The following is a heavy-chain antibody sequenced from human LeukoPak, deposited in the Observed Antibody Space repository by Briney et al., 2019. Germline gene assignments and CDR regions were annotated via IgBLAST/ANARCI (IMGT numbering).Heavy chain of an antibody. CDR3: ARSQPSPYYYGSGSYYGY. D-gene: IGHD3-10*01. V-gene: IGHV4-59*12. J-gene: IGHJ4*02. CDR2: IYYSGST. CDR1: GGSIISYY. Sequence: SETLSLTCTVSGGSIISYYWSWIRQPPGKGLEWIGYIYYSGSTNYNPSLKSRVTISVDTSKNQFSLKLSSVTAADTAVYYCARSQPSPYYYGSGSYYGYWGQGTLVTVSS.